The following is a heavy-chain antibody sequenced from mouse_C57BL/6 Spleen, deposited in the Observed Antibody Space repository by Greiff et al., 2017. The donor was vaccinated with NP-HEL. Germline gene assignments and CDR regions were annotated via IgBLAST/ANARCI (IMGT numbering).Heavy chain of an antibody. CDR2: IRSGGST. CDR3: GRNRGYGDYDGNWYFDV. Sequence: QVQLKESGPGLVQPSQSLSITCTVSGFSLTSYGVHWVRQSPGKGLEWLGVIRSGGSTDYNAAFISRLSISKDNSKSQVFLKMNSLQADDTAIYYCGRNRGYGDYDGNWYFDVWGTGTTVTVSS. CDR1: GFSLTSYG. J-gene: IGHJ1*03. D-gene: IGHD2-4*01. V-gene: IGHV2-2*01.